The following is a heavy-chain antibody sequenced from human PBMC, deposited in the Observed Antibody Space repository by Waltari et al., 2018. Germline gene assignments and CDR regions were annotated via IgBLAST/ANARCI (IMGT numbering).Heavy chain of an antibody. CDR2: INTDGSST. Sequence: EVQLVESGGGSVQPGGSLRLSCAASGFTFSSYWMYWVRQAPGKGLGWFSLINTDGSSTSYADSVKVRFTISRDNAKNTLYLQMNSLRAEDTAVYYCTRALSGSFPYWGQGTLVTVSS. D-gene: IGHD1-26*01. CDR3: TRALSGSFPY. V-gene: IGHV3-74*01. CDR1: GFTFSSYW. J-gene: IGHJ4*02.